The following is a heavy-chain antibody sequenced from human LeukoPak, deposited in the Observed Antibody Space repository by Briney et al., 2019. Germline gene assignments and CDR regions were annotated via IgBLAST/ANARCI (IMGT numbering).Heavy chain of an antibody. CDR3: ARGYYDSRGYSNTFDI. D-gene: IGHD3-22*01. J-gene: IGHJ3*02. CDR2: INYSGNT. CDR1: GASISSSY. V-gene: IGHV4-59*01. Sequence: SETPSLTCAVSGASISSSYWSWIRQPPGKGLEWIGYINYSGNTKYNPSLESRVTISVDASNNQFSLRLSSVTAADTAFYYCARGYYDSRGYSNTFDIWGQGTLVTVSS.